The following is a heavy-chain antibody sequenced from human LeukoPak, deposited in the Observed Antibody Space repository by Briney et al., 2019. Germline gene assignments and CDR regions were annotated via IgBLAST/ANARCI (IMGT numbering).Heavy chain of an antibody. Sequence: ASVKVSCKASGYTFTGYYMHWVRQAPGQGLGWMGWINPNSGGTNYAQKFQGRVTMTRVTSISTAYMELSRLRSDDTAVYYCARDYVEHGGNSERYWGQGTLVTVSS. J-gene: IGHJ4*02. CDR3: ARDYVEHGGNSERY. CDR1: GYTFTGYY. CDR2: INPNSGGT. V-gene: IGHV1-2*02. D-gene: IGHD4-23*01.